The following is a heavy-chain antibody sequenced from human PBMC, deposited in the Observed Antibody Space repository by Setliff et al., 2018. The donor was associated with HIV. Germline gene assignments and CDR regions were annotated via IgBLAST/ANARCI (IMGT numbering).Heavy chain of an antibody. Sequence: SETLSLTCTVSGASIRSQYWSWIRKPPGKGLEWIGYISYSGSTNYNPSLESRVAMSVDTAKQQFSLEVSSVTAADTAVYYCARTRGYSYGTLAGFDYWGRGSLVT. CDR1: GASIRSQY. CDR3: ARTRGYSYGTLAGFDY. V-gene: IGHV4-59*11. D-gene: IGHD5-18*01. J-gene: IGHJ4*01. CDR2: ISYSGST.